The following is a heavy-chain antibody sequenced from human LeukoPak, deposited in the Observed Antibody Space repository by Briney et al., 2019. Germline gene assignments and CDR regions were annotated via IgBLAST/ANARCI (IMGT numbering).Heavy chain of an antibody. J-gene: IGHJ6*02. D-gene: IGHD2-21*02. CDR3: ARDLPTGDHYYYYGMDV. CDR1: GFTVSSNY. CDR2: IYSGGST. Sequence: GGSLRLSCAASGFTVSSNYMSWVRQAPGKGLEWDSVIYSGGSTYYADSVKGRFTISRDNSKNTLYLQMNSLRAEDTAVYYCARDLPTGDHYYYYGMDVWGQGTTVTVSS. V-gene: IGHV3-66*01.